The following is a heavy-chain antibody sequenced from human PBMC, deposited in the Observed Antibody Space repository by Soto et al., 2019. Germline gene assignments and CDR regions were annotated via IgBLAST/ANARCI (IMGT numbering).Heavy chain of an antibody. CDR1: GFTFSSYA. CDR2: ISGSGGST. J-gene: IGHJ4*02. Sequence: GGSLRLSCAASGFTFSSYAMSWVRQAPGKGLEWVSAISGSGGSTYYADSVKGRFTISRDNSKNTLYLQINSLRAEDTAVYYCAKVDGYYDILTGNYIDFWGQGILVTVSS. D-gene: IGHD3-9*01. CDR3: AKVDGYYDILTGNYIDF. V-gene: IGHV3-23*01.